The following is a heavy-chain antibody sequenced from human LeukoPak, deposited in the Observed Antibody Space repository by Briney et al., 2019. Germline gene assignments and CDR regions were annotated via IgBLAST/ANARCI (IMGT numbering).Heavy chain of an antibody. Sequence: SETLSLTCTVSGGSMSSYYWSWIRQPPGKGLEWIGYFSYSGSANYNPSLKSRVTISVDTSKNQFSLKLSSVTAADTAVYYCARGTHQGSSWPFDPWGQGTLVTVSS. CDR3: ARGTHQGSSWPFDP. V-gene: IGHV4-59*01. D-gene: IGHD6-13*01. CDR2: FSYSGSA. CDR1: GGSMSSYY. J-gene: IGHJ5*02.